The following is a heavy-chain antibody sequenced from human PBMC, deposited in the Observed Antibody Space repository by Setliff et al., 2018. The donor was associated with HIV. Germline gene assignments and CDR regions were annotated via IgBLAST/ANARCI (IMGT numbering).Heavy chain of an antibody. V-gene: IGHV3-30-3*01. CDR3: ARMSDGSGSYYYYYGMDV. CDR1: GFTFSSYA. CDR2: ISYDGSNK. D-gene: IGHD3-10*01. Sequence: LRLSCAASGFTFSSYAMHWVRQAPGKGLEWVAVISYDGSNKYYADSVKGRFTISRDNSKNTLYLQMNSLRAEDTAVYYCARMSDGSGSYYYYYGMDVWGQGTTVTVSS. J-gene: IGHJ6*02.